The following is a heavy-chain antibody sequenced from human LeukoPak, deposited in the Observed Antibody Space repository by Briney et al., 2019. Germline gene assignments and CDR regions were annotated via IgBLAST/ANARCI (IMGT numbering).Heavy chain of an antibody. CDR3: ATGRTQFSDGSGLNWFDP. J-gene: IGHJ5*02. V-gene: IGHV4-31*03. CDR2: VFSSGRT. Sequence: SETLSLTCTVSGDSFSSGGYTWIRQLPGMGLEWIGYVFSSGRTYYNKSLMGRVTISLDTSKNQFSLRLSSVTAAGTAVYYCATGRTQFSDGSGLNWFDPWGQGTLVTVSS. CDR1: GDSFSSGGY. D-gene: IGHD3-22*01.